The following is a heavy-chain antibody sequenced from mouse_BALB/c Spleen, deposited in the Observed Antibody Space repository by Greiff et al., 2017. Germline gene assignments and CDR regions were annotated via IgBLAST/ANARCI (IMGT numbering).Heavy chain of an antibody. CDR1: GYSFTGYN. CDR2: IDPYYGGT. CDR3: ARRGMYYYFDY. V-gene: IGHV1-39*01. Sequence: EVQLQQSGPELVKPGASVKISCKASGYSFTGYNMNWVKQSNGQGLEWIGNIDPYYGGTSYNQKFKGKATLTVDKSSSTAYMQHKSLTSEDSAVFYCARRGMYYYFDYWGQGTTLTVSS. J-gene: IGHJ2*01.